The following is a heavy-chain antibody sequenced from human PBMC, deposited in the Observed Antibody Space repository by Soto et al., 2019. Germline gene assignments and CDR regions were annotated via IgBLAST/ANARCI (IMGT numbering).Heavy chain of an antibody. J-gene: IGHJ4*02. D-gene: IGHD1-1*01. CDR2: ISAHNGNT. V-gene: IGHV1-18*01. CDR1: GYAFTTYG. Sequence: QVHLVQSGAEVKKPGASVKVSCKGSGYAFTTYGITWVRQAPGQGLEWMGWISAHNGNTNYTQKLQGRVTMTRDTSTSTAYMELRSLRSDDTAVYYCARGRYGDYWGQGALVTVSS. CDR3: ARGRYGDY.